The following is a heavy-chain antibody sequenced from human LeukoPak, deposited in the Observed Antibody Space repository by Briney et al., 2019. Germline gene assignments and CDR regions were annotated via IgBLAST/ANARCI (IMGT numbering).Heavy chain of an antibody. CDR2: INHSGST. CDR3: AIGRRRWLHLGQFDY. J-gene: IGHJ4*02. Sequence: SETLSLTCAVYGGSFSGYYWSWIRQPPGKGLEWIGEINHSGSTNYNPSLKSRVTISVDTSRNQFSLKLSSVTAADTDVYYCAIGRRRWLHLGQFDYWGQGTLVTVSS. D-gene: IGHD5-24*01. V-gene: IGHV4-34*01. CDR1: GGSFSGYY.